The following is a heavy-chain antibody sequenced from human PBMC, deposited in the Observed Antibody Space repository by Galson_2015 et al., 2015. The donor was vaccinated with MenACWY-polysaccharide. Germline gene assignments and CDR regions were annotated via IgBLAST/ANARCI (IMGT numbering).Heavy chain of an antibody. D-gene: IGHD6-6*01. V-gene: IGHV3-30*02. CDR3: AKDRESRSADPDY. CDR1: GFSFSTYG. J-gene: IGHJ4*02. CDR2: IRNDGSNM. Sequence: SLRLSCAASGFSFSTYGMHWVRQAPGKGLDWVAFIRNDGSNMYYADSVKGRFTISRDNSKNTLYLQMNSLRAEDTAVYYCAKDRESRSADPDYWGQGTLVTVSS.